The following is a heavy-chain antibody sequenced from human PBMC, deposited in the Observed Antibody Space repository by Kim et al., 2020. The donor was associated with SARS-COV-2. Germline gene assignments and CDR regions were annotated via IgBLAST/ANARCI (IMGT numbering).Heavy chain of an antibody. J-gene: IGHJ4*02. CDR3: ARHDPGDY. D-gene: IGHD3-16*01. Sequence: SYTNYSPSFQGHVTISADKSISTAYLQWSSLKASDTAMYYCARHDPGDYWGQGTLVTVSS. CDR2: SYT. V-gene: IGHV5-10-1*01.